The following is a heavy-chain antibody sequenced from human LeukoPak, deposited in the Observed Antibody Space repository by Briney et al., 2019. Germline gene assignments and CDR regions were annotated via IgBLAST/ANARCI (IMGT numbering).Heavy chain of an antibody. CDR3: ARARYGGNSEGYFDL. CDR1: GASISSYY. CDR2: IYYSGST. J-gene: IGHJ2*01. D-gene: IGHD4-23*01. V-gene: IGHV4-59*01. Sequence: SETLSLTCAVSGASISSYYWSWIRRPPGKGLEWIAFIYYSGSTKYNPALKSRVTISVDTSKKQFSLKLSSVTAADTAVYYCARARYGGNSEGYFDLWGRGTLVTVSS.